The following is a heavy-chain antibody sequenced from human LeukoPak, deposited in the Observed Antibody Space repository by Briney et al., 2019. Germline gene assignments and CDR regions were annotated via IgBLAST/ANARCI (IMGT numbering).Heavy chain of an antibody. D-gene: IGHD6-19*01. CDR1: GFTFSLYW. J-gene: IGHJ3*02. V-gene: IGHV3-7*01. Sequence: GGSLRLSCVVSGFTFSLYWMNWVRQAPGKGLEWVANIKQDGSEEYYVDSVKGRFTISRDNAKNSLYLQMNSLRVEDTAVYYCARYGNGEWLAHYAFDMWGQGTMVTVSS. CDR2: IKQDGSEE. CDR3: ARYGNGEWLAHYAFDM.